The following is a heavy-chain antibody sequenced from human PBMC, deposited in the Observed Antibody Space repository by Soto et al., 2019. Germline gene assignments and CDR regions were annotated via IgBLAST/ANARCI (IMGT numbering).Heavy chain of an antibody. CDR3: ARAGDDCSTTSCYMIDY. J-gene: IGHJ4*02. CDR1: GYTFTSYA. D-gene: IGHD2-2*01. CDR2: INAGKGNT. V-gene: IGHV1-3*01. Sequence: GASVKVSCKASGYTFTSYAMHWVRQAPGQRLEWMGWINAGKGNTKYSQKFQGRVTLTRDTSASTAYMELSSPSSEDTAVYYCARAGDDCSTTSCYMIDYWGQGTLVTVSS.